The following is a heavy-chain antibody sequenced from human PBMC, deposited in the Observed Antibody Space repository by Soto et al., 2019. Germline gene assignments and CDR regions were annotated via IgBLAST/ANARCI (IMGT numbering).Heavy chain of an antibody. CDR2: IYYSGTT. CDR1: GGAINSETYY. V-gene: IGHV4-39*01. J-gene: IGHJ6*02. Sequence: QLQLQESGPGLVKPSETLSLTCNVPGGAINSETYYWAWIRQPPGKGLEWIGSIYYSGTTYYNPSLKSRVTISVDTSKNQFSLRLSSVTAADTAAYYCARHGNGYSYGMDVWGQGTTVTVSS. D-gene: IGHD2-21*01. CDR3: ARHGNGYSYGMDV.